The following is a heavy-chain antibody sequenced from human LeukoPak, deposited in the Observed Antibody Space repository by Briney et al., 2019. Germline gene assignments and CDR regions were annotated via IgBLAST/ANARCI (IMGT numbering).Heavy chain of an antibody. CDR3: ARGPMFRGFLIRRSKSGYFDF. CDR1: GFTVSSNY. Sequence: GGSLRLSCAASGFTVSSNYMSWVRQAPGKGLEWVSYISNSGNTIYYADSVKGRFTISRDNAKNSLYLQMNSLRADDTAVYYCARGPMFRGFLIRRSKSGYFDFWGQGTLVTVSS. D-gene: IGHD3-10*01. V-gene: IGHV3-11*04. CDR2: ISNSGNTI. J-gene: IGHJ4*02.